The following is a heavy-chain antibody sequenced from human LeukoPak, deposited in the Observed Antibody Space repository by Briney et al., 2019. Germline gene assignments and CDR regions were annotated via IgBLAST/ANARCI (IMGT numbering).Heavy chain of an antibody. J-gene: IGHJ6*02. D-gene: IGHD2-15*01. CDR1: GFTFSSYS. CDR3: ARDRADLYSVYYGMDV. Sequence: KSGGSLRLSCAASGFTFSSYSMNWVRQAPGKGLEWVSSISSSSSYIYYADSVKGRFTISRDNAKNSLYLQMNSLRAEDTAVYYCARDRADLYSVYYGMDVWGQGTTVTVSS. V-gene: IGHV3-21*01. CDR2: ISSSSSYI.